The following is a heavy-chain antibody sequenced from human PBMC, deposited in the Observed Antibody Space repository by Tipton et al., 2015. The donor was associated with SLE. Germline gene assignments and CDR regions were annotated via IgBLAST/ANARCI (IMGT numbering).Heavy chain of an antibody. V-gene: IGHV3-73*01. J-gene: IGHJ6*02. Sequence: SLRLSCATSGFTFSGSAMHWVRQVSGKGLEWVGRIRSKTNNYATAYAASVKGRFTISRDDAKNTAYLQMNSLKTEDTAVYYCARGGTVTVFGVFIIDGMDVWGQGTTVTVSS. CDR3: ARGGTVTVFGVFIIDGMDV. CDR1: GFTFSGSA. CDR2: IRSKTNNYAT. D-gene: IGHD3-3*01.